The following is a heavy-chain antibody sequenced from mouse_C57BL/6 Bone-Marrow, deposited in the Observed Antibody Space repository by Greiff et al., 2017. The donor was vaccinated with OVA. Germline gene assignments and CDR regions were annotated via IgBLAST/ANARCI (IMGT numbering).Heavy chain of an antibody. V-gene: IGHV1-69*01. J-gene: IGHJ1*03. CDR1: GYTFTSYW. Sequence: QVQLQQPGAELVMPGASVKLSCKASGYTFTSYWMHWVKQRPGQGLEWIGEIDPSDGCTNYNQKFKSKSTLTVDKSSSTAYMQLSSLTSEDSAGDYCGSYDGSRPLDVWGKGTTVTVSS. CDR3: GSYDGSRPLDV. D-gene: IGHD1-1*01. CDR2: IDPSDGCT.